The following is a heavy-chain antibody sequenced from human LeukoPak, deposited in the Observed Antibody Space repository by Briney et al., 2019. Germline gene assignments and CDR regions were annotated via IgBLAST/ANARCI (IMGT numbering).Heavy chain of an antibody. CDR1: GYSISNGYY. CDR3: ARRVGCTSSSCYWYFDL. V-gene: IGHV4-38-2*02. CDR2: VYPSGST. D-gene: IGHD2-2*01. J-gene: IGHJ2*01. Sequence: SATLSLTCTVSGYSISNGYYWGWIRQPTGKGLEWIGSVYPSGSTHYNPSLKSRVTISVDTSKNQFSLKLSSVTAADTAVYYCARRVGCTSSSCYWYFDLWGRGTLVTVSS.